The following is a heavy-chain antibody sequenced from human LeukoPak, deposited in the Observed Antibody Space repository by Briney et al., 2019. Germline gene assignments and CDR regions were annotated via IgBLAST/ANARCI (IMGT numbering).Heavy chain of an antibody. CDR3: AKELDTMFFDY. V-gene: IGHV3-43*01. CDR2: AGWAGGTT. Sequence: GGSLRLSCAASGLTGSHNYVSWVRQAPGKGLEWVSLAGWAGGTTFYSDSVRGRFTISRDSGRKSVYLQMNSLTTDDTAFYFCAKELDTMFFDYWGQGALVTVSS. CDR1: GLTGSHNY. J-gene: IGHJ4*02. D-gene: IGHD3-10*02.